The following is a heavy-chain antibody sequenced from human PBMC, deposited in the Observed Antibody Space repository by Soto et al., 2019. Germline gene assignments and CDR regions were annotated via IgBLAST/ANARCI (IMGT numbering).Heavy chain of an antibody. J-gene: IGHJ4*02. V-gene: IGHV4-38-2*01. CDR2: IYHSGST. D-gene: IGHD5-18*01. Sequence: SETLSLTCAVSGYSISSGYYWGWVRQPPGKGLEWIGSIYHSGSTYYNPSLKSRVTISVDTSKNQFSLKLSSVTAADTAVYYWASGAAMVPFDYWGQGTLVTVSS. CDR1: GYSISSGYY. CDR3: ASGAAMVPFDY.